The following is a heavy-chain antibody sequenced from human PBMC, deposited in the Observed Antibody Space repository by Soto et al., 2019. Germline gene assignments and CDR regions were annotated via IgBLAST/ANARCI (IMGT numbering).Heavy chain of an antibody. CDR2: ISHNGAST. D-gene: IGHD6-19*01. J-gene: IGHJ3*02. CDR3: AKGKYSSGWYGRADVFDI. CDR1: GFTFSNYA. V-gene: IGHV3-23*01. Sequence: EVQLWEFGGGLVQPGGTLRLSCAASGFTFSNYAMNWVRQAPGKGLEWASVISHNGASTYSADSVKGRFTTSRDNSKNALYLQMHSLRAEDTAVYYCAKGKYSSGWYGRADVFDIWGQGTVVTVSS.